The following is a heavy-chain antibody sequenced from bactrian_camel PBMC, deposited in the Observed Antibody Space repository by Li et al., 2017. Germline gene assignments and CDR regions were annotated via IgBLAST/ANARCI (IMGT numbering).Heavy chain of an antibody. CDR3: AAGLKSFCGMWTSRYSY. CDR2: IDSRGTT. J-gene: IGHJ4*01. V-gene: IGHV3S53*01. D-gene: IGHD2*01. CDR1: GLVYPFWS. Sequence: HVQLVESGGGSVQAGGSPTLSCAASGLVYPFWSMAWFRQAPGKEREGVARIDSRGTTEYVDSVKGRFTISQDTANNTLYLQMNNLKPEDTAIYYCAAGLKSFCGMWTSRYSYWGRGTQVTVS.